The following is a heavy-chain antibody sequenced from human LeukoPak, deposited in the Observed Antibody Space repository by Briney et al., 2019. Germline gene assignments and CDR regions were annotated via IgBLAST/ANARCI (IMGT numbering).Heavy chain of an antibody. V-gene: IGHV3-66*01. CDR2: IYSGGST. CDR3: ARDQSVPDWYFDL. Sequence: QAGGSLRLSSSASGFTFSSNYMSWGRQAPGKGLEWVSVIYSGGSTYYGDSVKGRFTISRDKSKNTLYLQMNSLRAEDTAVYYCARDQSVPDWYFDLWGRGTLVTVSS. J-gene: IGHJ2*01. CDR1: GFTFSSNY.